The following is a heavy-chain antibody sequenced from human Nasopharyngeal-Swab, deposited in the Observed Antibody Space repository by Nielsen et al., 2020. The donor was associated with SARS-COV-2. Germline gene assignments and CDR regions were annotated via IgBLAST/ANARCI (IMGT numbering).Heavy chain of an antibody. Sequence: GESLKISCAASGFTFSSYGMHWVRQAPGKGLEWVAVISYDGSNKYYADSVKGRFTISRDNSKNTLYLQMNSLRAEATAVYYCVGSKDYYSMDVWGQGTTVTVSS. CDR2: ISYDGSNK. CDR1: GFTFSSYG. J-gene: IGHJ6*02. V-gene: IGHV3-30*03. CDR3: VGSKDYYSMDV.